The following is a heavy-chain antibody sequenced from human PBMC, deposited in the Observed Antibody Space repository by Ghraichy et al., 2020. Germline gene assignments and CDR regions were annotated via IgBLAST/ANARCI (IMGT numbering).Heavy chain of an antibody. CDR2: ISGSSGSI. J-gene: IGHJ4*02. CDR3: ARDRDDIWGNYRYSFNC. CDR1: GFSFSTYS. D-gene: IGHD3-16*02. Sequence: GGSLRLSCAASGFSFSTYSMNWVRQVPGKGLEWLSYISGSSGSIYYADSVRGRFTVSRDNAKNSLFLQMNSLRDEDTAVYYCARDRDDIWGNYRYSFNCWGQGTLVTV. V-gene: IGHV3-48*02.